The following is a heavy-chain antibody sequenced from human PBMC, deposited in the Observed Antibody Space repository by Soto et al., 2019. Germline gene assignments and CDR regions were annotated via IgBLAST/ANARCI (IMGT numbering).Heavy chain of an antibody. CDR2: IAYDASDK. CDR3: VKERYGQLWLEDYGMDV. J-gene: IGHJ6*02. D-gene: IGHD5-18*01. V-gene: IGHV3-30*18. CDR1: AFTVSSYR. Sequence: QVQLVESGGGVVQPGRSLRLSCAASAFTVSSYRIHCVRQAPGKGLDWVAGIAYDASDKYYADYVKGRFTISRDNSKNTLYLQMNSLRAEDTAVYYCVKERYGQLWLEDYGMDVWGQGTTVTVSS.